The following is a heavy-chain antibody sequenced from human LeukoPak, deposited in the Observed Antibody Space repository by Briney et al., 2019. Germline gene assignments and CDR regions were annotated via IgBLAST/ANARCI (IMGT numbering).Heavy chain of an antibody. CDR3: TTYLSI. CDR1: GFTFTNAW. CDR2: IKRKTDGGTT. V-gene: IGHV3-15*01. Sequence: GGSLRLSCAASGFTFTNAWMTWVRQAPRKGLEWVGRIKRKTDGGTTDYAALVIGRFSISRDDSKNTMYLQMNSLKTEDTAVYYCTTYLSIGGQGTLVTVSS. J-gene: IGHJ4*02.